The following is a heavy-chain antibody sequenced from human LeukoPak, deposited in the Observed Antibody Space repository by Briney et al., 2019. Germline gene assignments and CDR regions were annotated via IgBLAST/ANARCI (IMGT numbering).Heavy chain of an antibody. CDR3: VRGFSGVVGDY. CDR2: IKDGGIT. D-gene: IGHD3-10*01. J-gene: IGHJ4*02. Sequence: PGGSLRLSCAASGFTFSSYWMSWVRQAPGKGLEWIGEIKDGGITNYNPSLKSRVTISADTSKNQLSLRLTSATAADTAVYYCVRGFSGVVGDYWGQGTLVTVSS. CDR1: GFTFSSYW. V-gene: IGHV4-34*01.